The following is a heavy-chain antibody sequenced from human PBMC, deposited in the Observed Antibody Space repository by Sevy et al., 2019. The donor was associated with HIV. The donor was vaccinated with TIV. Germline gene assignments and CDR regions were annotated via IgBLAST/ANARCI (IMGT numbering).Heavy chain of an antibody. D-gene: IGHD3-16*02. CDR3: ASPFDYDYVWGSYRYDY. V-gene: IGHV4-39*01. Sequence: SETLSLTCTVSGGSISSSSYYWGWIRQPPGKGLEWIGRCYYSGSTYYNPSLKSRVTISVDTSKNQFSLKLSCVTAAETAVYYCASPFDYDYVWGSYRYDYWGQGTLVTVS. CDR2: CYYSGST. CDR1: GGSISSSSYY. J-gene: IGHJ4*02.